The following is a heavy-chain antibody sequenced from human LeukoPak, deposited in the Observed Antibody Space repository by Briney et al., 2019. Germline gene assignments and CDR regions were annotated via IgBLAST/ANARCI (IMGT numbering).Heavy chain of an antibody. J-gene: IGHJ4*02. Sequence: PSETLSLTCNVSGGSISSDGHYWNWIRQHPGKGLEWIGYIFHSGSTYYNPSLESRVKISVDKSKNHFSLKLSSVTAADTAVYYCASLRYFDWFFDYWGQGTLVTVSS. CDR1: GGSISSDGHY. D-gene: IGHD3-9*01. CDR3: ASLRYFDWFFDY. CDR2: IFHSGST. V-gene: IGHV4-31*03.